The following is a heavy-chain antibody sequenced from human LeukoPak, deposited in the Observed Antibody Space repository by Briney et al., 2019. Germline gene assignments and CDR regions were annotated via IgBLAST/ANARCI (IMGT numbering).Heavy chain of an antibody. V-gene: IGHV7-4-1*02. D-gene: IGHD2-21*01. Sequence: GASVTVSFKASGYTFSTFPINWVRQAPGQGLEWMGWINTNTGNPTYAQGFTGRFVFSLDTSVSTAYLQISSLKAEDTAVYYCARRDGFDYWGQGTLVTVSS. CDR1: GYTFSTFP. CDR3: ARRDGFDY. CDR2: INTNTGNP. J-gene: IGHJ4*02.